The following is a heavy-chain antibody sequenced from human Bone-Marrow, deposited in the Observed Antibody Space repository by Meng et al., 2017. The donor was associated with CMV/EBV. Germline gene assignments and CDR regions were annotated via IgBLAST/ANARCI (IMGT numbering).Heavy chain of an antibody. D-gene: IGHD2-2*02. Sequence: ASVKVSCKASGYTFTGYYMHWVRQAPGQGLEWMGWINPNSGGTNYAQKFQGRVTMTRDTSISTAYMELSRLRSDDTAVYYCARLGYCSSTSCYTVSNYYFGYWGQGTLVTVSS. CDR1: GYTFTGYY. J-gene: IGHJ4*02. V-gene: IGHV1-2*02. CDR2: INPNSGGT. CDR3: ARLGYCSSTSCYTVSNYYFGY.